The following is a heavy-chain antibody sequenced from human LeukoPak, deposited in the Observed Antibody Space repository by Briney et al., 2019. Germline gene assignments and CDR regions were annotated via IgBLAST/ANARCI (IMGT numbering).Heavy chain of an antibody. CDR3: AKDYESGSYYYFDY. D-gene: IGHD1-26*01. CDR1: GFTLNSYA. V-gene: IGHV3-23*01. CDR2: ISGSGGST. Sequence: GGSLRLSCAASGFTLNSYAMSWVRQAPGKGLEWVSAISGSGGSTYYADSVKGRFTISRDNTKNTLYLQMNSLRAEDTAVYYCAKDYESGSYYYFDYWGQGTLVTVSS. J-gene: IGHJ4*02.